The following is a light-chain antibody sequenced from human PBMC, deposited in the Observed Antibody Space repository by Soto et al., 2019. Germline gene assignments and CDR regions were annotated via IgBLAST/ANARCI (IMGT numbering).Light chain of an antibody. J-gene: IGKJ4*01. CDR1: QSVSSN. V-gene: IGKV3-15*01. Sequence: EIVMTQSPATLSVSPGERASLTCRASQSVSSNVAWYRQNPVQTPRLLIYATSTRATGIPARFSGSGSGTEFTLTISSLQSEDFAVYYCQHYNNWPLTFGGGTKVDI. CDR2: ATS. CDR3: QHYNNWPLT.